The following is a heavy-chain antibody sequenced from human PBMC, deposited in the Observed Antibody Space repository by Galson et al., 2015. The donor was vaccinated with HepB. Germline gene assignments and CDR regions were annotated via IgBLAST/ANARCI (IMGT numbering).Heavy chain of an antibody. CDR2: IRSKLYGGTT. CDR1: GFTFGDNA. D-gene: IGHD1-14*01. J-gene: IGHJ4*02. Sequence: SLRLSCAASGFTFGDNAMSWFRQAPGKGLEWVGFIRSKLYGGTTEYAASVKGRFTISRDDSKSIAYLQMNSLKTEDTAMYYGTKDRAVPHTTNRKFPDFWSQGTLVTVSS. CDR3: TKDRAVPHTTNRKFPDF. V-gene: IGHV3-49*03.